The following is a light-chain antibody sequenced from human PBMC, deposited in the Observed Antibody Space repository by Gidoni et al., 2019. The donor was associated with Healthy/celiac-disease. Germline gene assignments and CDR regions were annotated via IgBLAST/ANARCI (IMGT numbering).Light chain of an antibody. Sequence: DIQMTQSPSTLSASVGDRVTITCRASPSISSWLAWYQQKPGKAPKLLIYDASSLESGVPSRFSGSGSGTEFTLTISSLQPDDFATYYCQQYNSYSPELTFGGGTKVEIK. CDR1: PSISSW. J-gene: IGKJ4*01. V-gene: IGKV1-5*01. CDR3: QQYNSYSPELT. CDR2: DAS.